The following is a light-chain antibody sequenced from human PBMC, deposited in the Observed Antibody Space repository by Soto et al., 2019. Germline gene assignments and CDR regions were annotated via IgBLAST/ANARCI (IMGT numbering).Light chain of an antibody. J-gene: IGKJ2*01. V-gene: IGKV3-20*01. CDR3: QQYGSSSLYT. CDR1: QSVSISY. Sequence: VLPQSPGTLSLSPGERATLSCRASQSVSISYLAWYQQKPGQAPRLLIYGASSRATGIPDRFSGSGSGTDFTLTISRLEPEDFGVYYCQQYGSSSLYTFGQGTKLEIK. CDR2: GAS.